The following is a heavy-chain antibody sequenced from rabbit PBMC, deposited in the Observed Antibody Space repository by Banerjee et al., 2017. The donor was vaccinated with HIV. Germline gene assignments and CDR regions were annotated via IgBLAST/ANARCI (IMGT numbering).Heavy chain of an antibody. D-gene: IGHD1-1*01. V-gene: IGHV1S45*01. CDR2: IYAGSTGIT. J-gene: IGHJ6*01. CDR3: ARRYDGSGVYSYGMDL. CDR1: GFSFSSNA. Sequence: QEQLEESGGDLVKPEGSLTLTCTASGFSFSSNAMCWVRQAPGKGLEWIACIYAGSTGITYYASWAKGRFTISKTSSTTVTLQMTSLTAADTATYFCARRYDGSGVYSYGMDLWGPGTLVTVS.